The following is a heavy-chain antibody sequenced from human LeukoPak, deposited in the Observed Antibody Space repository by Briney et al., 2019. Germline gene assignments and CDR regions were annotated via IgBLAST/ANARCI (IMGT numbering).Heavy chain of an antibody. CDR2: ISVDGNNK. V-gene: IGHV3-30-3*01. Sequence: PGRSLRLSCAASGFTFSSYAMHWVRQAPGKGLEWVAEISVDGNNKYYADSVKGRFTISRDNSKNTLFLQMDSLKADDTTVYYCARHKGASLFRGIIFDYWGQGTLVTVSS. D-gene: IGHD3-10*01. CDR1: GFTFSSYA. J-gene: IGHJ4*02. CDR3: ARHKGASLFRGIIFDY.